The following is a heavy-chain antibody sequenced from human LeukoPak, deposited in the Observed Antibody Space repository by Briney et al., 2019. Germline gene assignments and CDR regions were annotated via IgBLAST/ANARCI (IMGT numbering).Heavy chain of an antibody. V-gene: IGHV4-39*01. Sequence: PSETLSLTCTVSGGSISSSSYYWGWIRQPPGKGLEWIGSIYYSGSTYYNPSLKSRVTISVDTSKKQFSLKLNSVTAADTTASYCASAIMSKNILASYRHKYYMDVWGKGTTVTASS. CDR2: IYYSGST. D-gene: IGHD3-9*01. CDR3: ASAIMSKNILASYRHKYYMDV. CDR1: GGSISSSSYY. J-gene: IGHJ6*03.